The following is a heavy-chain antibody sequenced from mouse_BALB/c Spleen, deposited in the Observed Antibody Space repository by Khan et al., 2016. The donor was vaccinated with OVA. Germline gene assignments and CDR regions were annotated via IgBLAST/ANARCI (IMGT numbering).Heavy chain of an antibody. CDR2: INTYTGEP. CDR3: ARGACYWYFDV. CDR1: GYTFTNYG. J-gene: IGHJ1*01. Sequence: QIQLVQSGPELKKPGETVKISCKASGYTFTNYGMNWVKQAPGKGLKWMGWINTYTGEPTYTGDFKRRFAFSLETSASTAYLQINNLKNEDMATYFGARGACYWYFDVWGAGTTVTVSS. V-gene: IGHV9-1*02.